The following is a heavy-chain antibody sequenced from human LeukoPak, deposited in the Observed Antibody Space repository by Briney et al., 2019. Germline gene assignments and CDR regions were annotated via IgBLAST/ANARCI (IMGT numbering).Heavy chain of an antibody. D-gene: IGHD3-10*01. J-gene: IGHJ4*02. Sequence: GGSLRLSCAASGFTFSSSWMHWVRQAPGKGLQWLSYISGTSRTIYYADSVKGRFAISRDNAKNSLYLQMSSLRVEDTAVYYCAKDGWLESGRTPFYFDSWGQGTLVTVSS. CDR1: GFTFSSSW. V-gene: IGHV3-48*01. CDR3: AKDGWLESGRTPFYFDS. CDR2: ISGTSRTI.